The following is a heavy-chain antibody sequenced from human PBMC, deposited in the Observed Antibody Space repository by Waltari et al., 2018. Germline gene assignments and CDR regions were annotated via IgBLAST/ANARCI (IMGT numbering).Heavy chain of an antibody. CDR3: TRSFRN. CDR2: IKYDGGEK. J-gene: IGHJ4*02. Sequence: EVQLVESGGGLVQPGGSLRLSCAASGFSCRSNGMCWVRQAPGKGLEWVANIKYDGGEKYYVDSVKGRFTISRDNARNSLYLQVNSLRAEDTAVYYCTRSFRNWGQGTLVTVSS. V-gene: IGHV3-7*01. CDR1: GFSCRSNG.